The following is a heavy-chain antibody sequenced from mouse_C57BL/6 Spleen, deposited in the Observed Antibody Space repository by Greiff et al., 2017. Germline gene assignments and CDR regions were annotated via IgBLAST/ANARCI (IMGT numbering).Heavy chain of an antibody. Sequence: VQLQQSGAELVRPGTPVKMSCKASGYTFTNYWIGWAKQRPGHGLEWIGDIYPGGGYTNYNEKFKGKATLTADKSSSTAYMQFSSLTSEDSAIYYCARYSSGGYFDYWGQGTTLTVSS. D-gene: IGHD1-1*01. CDR3: ARYSSGGYFDY. J-gene: IGHJ2*01. CDR2: IYPGGGYT. CDR1: GYTFTNYW. V-gene: IGHV1-63*01.